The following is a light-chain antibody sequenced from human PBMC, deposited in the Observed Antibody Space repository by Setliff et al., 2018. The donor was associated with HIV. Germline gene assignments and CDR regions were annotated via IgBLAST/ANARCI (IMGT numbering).Light chain of an antibody. CDR2: EVS. CDR1: SSDVGNYNY. CDR3: SSFTSSSSYV. J-gene: IGLJ1*01. V-gene: IGLV2-14*01. Sequence: QSALTQPASVSGSPGQSITISCTGTSSDVGNYNYVSWYQHQPGKVPKLMIYEVSNRPSGVSDRFSGSKSGNTASLTISGLQTEDEADYYCSSFTSSSSYVFGTGTKVTVL.